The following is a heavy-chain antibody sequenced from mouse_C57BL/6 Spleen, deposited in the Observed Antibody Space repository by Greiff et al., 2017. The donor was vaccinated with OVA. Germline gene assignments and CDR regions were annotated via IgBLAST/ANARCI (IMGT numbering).Heavy chain of an antibody. CDR1: GYTFTSYW. V-gene: IGHV1-52*01. J-gene: IGHJ4*01. CDR3: ARKASYYAMDY. D-gene: IGHD6-1*01. Sequence: VQLQQPGAELVRPGSSVKLSCKASGYTFTSYWMHWVKQRPIQGLEWIGNIDPSDSETHYNQKFKDKATLTVDKSSSTAYMQLSSLTSEDSAVYSCARKASYYAMDYWGQGTSVTVSS. CDR2: IDPSDSET.